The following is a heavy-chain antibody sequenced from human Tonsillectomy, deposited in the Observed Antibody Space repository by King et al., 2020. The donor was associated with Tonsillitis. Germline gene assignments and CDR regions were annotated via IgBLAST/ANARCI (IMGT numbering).Heavy chain of an antibody. CDR2: ISWNSGSI. CDR1: GFTFDDYV. J-gene: IGHJ3*02. CDR3: AKGYYYDSSGYRGVYAFDI. Sequence: VQLVESGGGLVQPGRSLRLSCAASGFTFDDYVMHWVRQAPGKGLEWVSGISWNSGSIGYADSVKGRFTISRDNAKNSLYLQMISLRAEDTALYYCAKGYYYDSSGYRGVYAFDIWGQGTMVTVSS. V-gene: IGHV3-9*01. D-gene: IGHD3-22*01.